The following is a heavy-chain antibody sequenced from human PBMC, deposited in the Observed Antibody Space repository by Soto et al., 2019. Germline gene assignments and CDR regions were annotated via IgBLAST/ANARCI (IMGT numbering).Heavy chain of an antibody. CDR2: INPNSGGT. Sequence: ASVKVSCKTSGYTFTGYYMHWVRQAPGQGLEWMGWINPNSGGTNYAQKFQGWVTMTRDTSISTAYMTLSRLSSDDTTVYYCATQRDYGDYGAFDFWGQGTLVTVSS. CDR1: GYTFTGYY. V-gene: IGHV1-2*04. J-gene: IGHJ4*02. D-gene: IGHD4-17*01. CDR3: ATQRDYGDYGAFDF.